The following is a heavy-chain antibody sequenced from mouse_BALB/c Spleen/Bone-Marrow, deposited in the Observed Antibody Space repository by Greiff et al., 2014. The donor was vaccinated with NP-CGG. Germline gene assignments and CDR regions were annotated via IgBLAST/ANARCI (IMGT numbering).Heavy chain of an antibody. CDR1: GYTFTRYW. D-gene: IGHD2-4*01. Sequence: VQLQQSGAELLKPGTSVKLSCKASGYTFTRYWMHWVKQRPGQGLEWIGELNTSNGHTNYNGKFKNKATVTVDKSSSTVYMQLSIRTSEDSAVYYCARMITTRGFDYWGQGTTLTVSS. CDR2: LNTSNGHT. CDR3: ARMITTRGFDY. J-gene: IGHJ2*01. V-gene: IGHV1S81*02.